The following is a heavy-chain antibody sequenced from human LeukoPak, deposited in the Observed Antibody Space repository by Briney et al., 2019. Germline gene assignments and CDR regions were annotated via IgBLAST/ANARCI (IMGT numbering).Heavy chain of an antibody. CDR3: ARDQRLGAFDI. V-gene: IGHV3-21*01. D-gene: IGHD3-16*01. Sequence: GGSLRLSCAASGFTFSSYSMNWVRQAPGKGLEWVSSISSSSSYIYYADSVKGRFTISRDNAQNSLYLQMNSLRAEDTAVYYCARDQRLGAFDIWGQGTMVTVSS. CDR2: ISSSSSYI. J-gene: IGHJ3*02. CDR1: GFTFSSYS.